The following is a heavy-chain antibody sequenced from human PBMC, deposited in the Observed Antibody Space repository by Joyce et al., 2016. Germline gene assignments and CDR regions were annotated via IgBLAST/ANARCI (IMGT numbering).Heavy chain of an antibody. V-gene: IGHV3-21*01. CDR3: ARSSYTNGIFDY. CDR1: GFTFSSYS. J-gene: IGHJ4*02. D-gene: IGHD2-8*01. CDR2: ISSSSSCI. Sequence: EVQLVESGGGLVKPGGSLRLSCAASGFTFSSYSMRWVRQDPGKVLEWVSSISSSSSCIKYTESVKGRFTISRDNAKNSLYLQMNRLRVEDTAVYYCARSSYTNGIFDYWGQGTLVTVSS.